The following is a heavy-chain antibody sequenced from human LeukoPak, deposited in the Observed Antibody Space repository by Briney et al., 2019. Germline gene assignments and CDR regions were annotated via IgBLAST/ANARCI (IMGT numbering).Heavy chain of an antibody. CDR2: ISWNSGSI. Sequence: PGGSLRLSCAASGFTFDDYAMHWVRQAPGKRLEWVSGISWNSGSIGYADSVKGRFTISRDNAKNSLYLQMNSLRAEDTALYYCAKAYDSSGYYYVGAFDIWGQGTMVTVSS. V-gene: IGHV3-9*01. D-gene: IGHD3-22*01. J-gene: IGHJ3*02. CDR3: AKAYDSSGYYYVGAFDI. CDR1: GFTFDDYA.